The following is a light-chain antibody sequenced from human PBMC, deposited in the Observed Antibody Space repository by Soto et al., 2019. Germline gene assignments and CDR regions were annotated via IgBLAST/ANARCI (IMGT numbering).Light chain of an antibody. CDR2: SAS. Sequence: DIQMTQSPSSLSASVGDRVTITCRASQSISTYLNWYQQKPGKAPKLLIYSASTLQSGVPSRFSGSGSGTDFTLTISSLQPEDFATYCCQQSYNTPPTFGPGTKVDIK. CDR1: QSISTY. J-gene: IGKJ3*01. CDR3: QQSYNTPPT. V-gene: IGKV1-39*01.